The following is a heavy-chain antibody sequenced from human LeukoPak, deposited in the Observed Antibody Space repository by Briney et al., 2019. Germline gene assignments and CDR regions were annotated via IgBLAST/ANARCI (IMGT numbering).Heavy chain of an antibody. V-gene: IGHV4-39*01. J-gene: IGHJ4*02. CDR2: IYYSGST. Sequence: SETLSLTCTVSGGSISSSSYYWGWIRQPPGKGLDWIGSIYYSGSTYYNPSLKSRVTISVDTSENQFSLKLSSVTAADAAVYYCARLFGREGYDYWGQGTLVTVSS. CDR1: GGSISSSSYY. CDR3: ARLFGREGYDY. D-gene: IGHD1-26*01.